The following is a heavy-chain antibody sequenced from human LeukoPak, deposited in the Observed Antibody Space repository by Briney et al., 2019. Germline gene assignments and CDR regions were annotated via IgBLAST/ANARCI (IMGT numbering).Heavy chain of an antibody. V-gene: IGHV1-18*01. CDR1: GYTFTSYG. J-gene: IGHJ5*02. Sequence: ASVKVSCKASGYTFTSYGISWVRQAPGQGLEWMGWISAYNGNTNYAQKLQGRVTITRDTSASTAYMEVSSLRSEDTAVYYCARHDSVVRGIITNYFDPWGQGTLVTVSS. D-gene: IGHD3-10*01. CDR3: ARHDSVVRGIITNYFDP. CDR2: ISAYNGNT.